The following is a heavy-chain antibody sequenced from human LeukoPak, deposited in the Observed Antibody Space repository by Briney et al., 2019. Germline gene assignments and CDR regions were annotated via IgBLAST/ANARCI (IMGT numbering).Heavy chain of an antibody. CDR1: GFTFSSYS. J-gene: IGHJ4*02. CDR2: ISTSSSYI. D-gene: IGHD2-21*01. CDR3: AKAPVTSCRGAYCYPFDY. V-gene: IGHV3-21*04. Sequence: GGSLRLSCAASGFTFSSYSMNWVRQAPGKGLEWVSSISTSSSYIYYADSVKGRFTISRDSSKNTLYPQMNSLRAEDAAVYYCAKAPVTSCRGAYCYPFDYWGQGTLVTVSS.